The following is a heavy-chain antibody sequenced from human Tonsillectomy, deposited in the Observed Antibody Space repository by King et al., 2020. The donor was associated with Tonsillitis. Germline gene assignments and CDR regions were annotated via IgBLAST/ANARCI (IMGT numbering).Heavy chain of an antibody. CDR2: ISAYNGNT. V-gene: IGHV1-18*04. CDR1: GYTFTSYG. Sequence: QLVQSGAEVKKPGASVKVSCKASGYTFTSYGISWVRQAPGQGLEWMGWISAYNGNTNYAQKLQGRVTMTTDTSTSTAYMELRSLRSDDTAVYYCARTYSSGWYETLKYYSDYWGQGTLVTVPS. D-gene: IGHD6-19*01. J-gene: IGHJ4*02. CDR3: ARTYSSGWYETLKYYSDY.